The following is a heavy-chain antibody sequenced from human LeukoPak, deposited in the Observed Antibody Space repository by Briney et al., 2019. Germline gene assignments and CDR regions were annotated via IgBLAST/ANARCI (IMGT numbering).Heavy chain of an antibody. J-gene: IGHJ6*04. CDR3: ARPGDGMDI. V-gene: IGHV3-48*03. CDR2: ISSSRSTI. Sequence: GGSLRLSCAASGFTFSSYEMNWVRQAPGKGLAWVSYISSSRSTIYYADSVKGRFTISRDNAKNSLYLQMNSLRAEDTAVYYCARPGDGMDIWGKGTTVTVSS. CDR1: GFTFSSYE.